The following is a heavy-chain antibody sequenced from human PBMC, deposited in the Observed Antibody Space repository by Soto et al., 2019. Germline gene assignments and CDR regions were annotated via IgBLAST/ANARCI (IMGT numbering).Heavy chain of an antibody. Sequence: EVQLVESGGGLVKPGGSLRLSCAASGFTFSNAWMSWVRQAPGKGLEWVGRIKSKTDDGTTDYAAPVKGRFTISRDDSKNTLYLQMNNLKTEDRAVYYCVTYGPRDYWGQGTLVTVSS. D-gene: IGHD3-10*01. J-gene: IGHJ4*02. CDR3: VTYGPRDY. V-gene: IGHV3-15*01. CDR2: IKSKTDDGTT. CDR1: GFTFSNAW.